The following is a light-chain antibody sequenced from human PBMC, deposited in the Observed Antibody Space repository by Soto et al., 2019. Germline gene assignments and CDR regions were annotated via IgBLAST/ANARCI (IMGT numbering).Light chain of an antibody. V-gene: IGLV2-23*02. CDR1: SSDVGSYNL. CDR2: EVS. J-gene: IGLJ2*01. Sequence: QSALTQPASVSGSPGQSSTLSCTGTSSDVGSYNLVSWYQQHPGKAPKLMIYEVSKRPSGVSNRSSGSKSGTTASLPIAGLQAEDEAYYYCCSYAGSSTFVVFGGGTKLTVL. CDR3: CSYAGSSTFVV.